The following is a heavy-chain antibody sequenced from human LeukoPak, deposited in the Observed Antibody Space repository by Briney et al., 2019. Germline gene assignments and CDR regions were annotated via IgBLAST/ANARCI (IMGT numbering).Heavy chain of an antibody. CDR1: GGSNSSSY. CDR2: IYISGTT. Sequence: SETLSLTCTVSGGSNSSSYWSWIRQPAGKGLEWIGRIYISGTTNYNPSLKSRVTMSVDTFKNQFSLKVTSVTAADTAVYYCARWVSHGFDVWGQGTMVTVSS. J-gene: IGHJ3*01. CDR3: ARWVSHGFDV. V-gene: IGHV4-4*07.